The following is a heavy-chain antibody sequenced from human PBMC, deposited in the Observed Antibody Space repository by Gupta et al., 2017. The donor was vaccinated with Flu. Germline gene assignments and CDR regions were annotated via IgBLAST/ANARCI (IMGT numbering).Heavy chain of an antibody. Sequence: QEQVVESGGGVVQPGRSLRLSCAAFGFSFRNYGMHWVRQAPGKGLEWVAVTSYDETKKYYADSVKGRFTISRDNSKNTLYLQMNSLRTEDTAVYYCAKDWKWNFNNFGMNVWGQGTTVTVSS. CDR1: GFSFRNYG. V-gene: IGHV3-30*18. J-gene: IGHJ6*02. D-gene: IGHD1-1*01. CDR2: TSYDETKK. CDR3: AKDWKWNFNNFGMNV.